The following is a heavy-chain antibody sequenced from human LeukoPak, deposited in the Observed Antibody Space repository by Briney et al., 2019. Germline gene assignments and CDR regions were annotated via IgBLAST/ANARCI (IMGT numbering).Heavy chain of an antibody. CDR1: GVTVSSYG. Sequence: GGSLRLSCTPDGVTVSSYGMHSVRQDPGKGLEWVAVTLYDGSNEYYADSVKGRFTVSRDNSENTLYLQMNSLRSEDAAVYYCAKDSSRWAFDYWGQGTLVTVSS. CDR2: TLYDGSNE. J-gene: IGHJ4*02. CDR3: AKDSSRWAFDY. D-gene: IGHD6-13*01. V-gene: IGHV3-30*18.